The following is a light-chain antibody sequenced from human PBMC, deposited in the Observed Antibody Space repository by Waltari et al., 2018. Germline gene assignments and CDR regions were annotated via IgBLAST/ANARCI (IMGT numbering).Light chain of an antibody. CDR3: QKYNRAPMT. CDR1: QGISNY. J-gene: IGKJ1*01. V-gene: IGKV1-27*01. CDR2: AAS. Sequence: DIQMTQSPSSLSASIGDRVTLTCRASQGISNYLAWYQQKPGKVPKVLIYAASTLQSGVPSRFSGSGSGTDFTLTISSLQPEDVATYYCQKYNRAPMTFGQGTKVEIK.